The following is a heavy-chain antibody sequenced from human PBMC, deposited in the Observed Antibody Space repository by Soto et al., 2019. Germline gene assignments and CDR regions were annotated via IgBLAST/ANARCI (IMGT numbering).Heavy chain of an antibody. CDR2: INPNSGGT. J-gene: IGHJ6*02. CDR1: GYTFTGYY. D-gene: IGHD5-18*01. CDR3: ARGDTAMVPGYYYYGMDV. Sequence: VASVKVSCKASGYTFTGYYMHCVRQAPGQVLEWMGWINPNSGGTNYAQKFQGRVTMTRDTSISTAYMELSRLRSDDTAVYYCARGDTAMVPGYYYYGMDVWGQGTTVTVSS. V-gene: IGHV1-2*02.